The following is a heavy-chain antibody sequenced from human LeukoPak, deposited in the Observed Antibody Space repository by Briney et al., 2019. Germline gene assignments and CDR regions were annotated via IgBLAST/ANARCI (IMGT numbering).Heavy chain of an antibody. CDR3: ARGCSGGSCYLSY. D-gene: IGHD2-15*01. CDR2: INHSGST. J-gene: IGHJ4*02. CDR1: GGSISSYY. Sequence: SETLSLTCTVSGGSISSYYWSWIRQPPGKGLEWIGEINHSGSTNYNPSLKSRVTISVDTSKNQFSLKLSSVTAADTAVYYCARGCSGGSCYLSYWGQGTLVTVSS. V-gene: IGHV4-34*01.